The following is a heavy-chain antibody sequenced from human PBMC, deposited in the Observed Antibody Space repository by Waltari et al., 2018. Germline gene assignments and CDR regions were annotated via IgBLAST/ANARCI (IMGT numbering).Heavy chain of an antibody. J-gene: IGHJ6*02. CDR2: INHSGST. CDR3: ARGRLTAAAPGGYYYYYGMDV. CDR1: GGSFSGYY. Sequence: QVQLQQWGAGLLKPSETLSLTCAVYGGSFSGYYWSWIRQPPGKGLEWIGEINHSGSTNYNPSLKGRVTISVDTSKNQFSLKLSSVTAADTAVYYCARGRLTAAAPGGYYYYYGMDVWGQGTTVTVSS. V-gene: IGHV4-34*01. D-gene: IGHD6-13*01.